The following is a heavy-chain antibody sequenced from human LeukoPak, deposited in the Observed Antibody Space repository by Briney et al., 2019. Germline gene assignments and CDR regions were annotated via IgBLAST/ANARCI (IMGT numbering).Heavy chain of an antibody. D-gene: IGHD6-19*01. CDR1: GGSISTTNYY. CDR3: ARDLSSGSSGWPNDAFDI. J-gene: IGHJ3*02. Sequence: SETLSLTCTVSGGSISTTNYYWNWIRQPAGKGLEWIGRLYPSGTTNYNPSLKSRVIISVDTSKNQFSLKLSSVTAADTAVYYCARDLSSGSSGWPNDAFDIWGQGTMVTVSS. CDR2: LYPSGTT. V-gene: IGHV4-61*02.